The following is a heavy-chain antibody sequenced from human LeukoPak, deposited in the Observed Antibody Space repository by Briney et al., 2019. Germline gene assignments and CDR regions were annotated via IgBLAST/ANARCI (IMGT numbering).Heavy chain of an antibody. J-gene: IGHJ4*02. Sequence: ASVKVSCKASGYTFTSYDINWVRQATGQGLEWMGWMNPNSGNTGYAQKFQGRVTMTRNTSISTAYMELSSLRSEDTAVYYCARGIAAAGLFGYWGQGTLVTVSS. CDR1: GYTFTSYD. CDR2: MNPNSGNT. CDR3: ARGIAAAGLFGY. D-gene: IGHD6-13*01. V-gene: IGHV1-8*01.